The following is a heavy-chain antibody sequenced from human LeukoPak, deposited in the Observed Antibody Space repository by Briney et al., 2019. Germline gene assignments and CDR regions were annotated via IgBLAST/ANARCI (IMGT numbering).Heavy chain of an antibody. CDR2: FNPNSGAT. CDR3: ARFYSNYQPADY. J-gene: IGHJ4*02. V-gene: IGHV1-2*02. D-gene: IGHD4-11*01. CDR1: GYTFTAHY. Sequence: ASVKVSCKASGYTFTAHYLHWVRQAPGQGLEWVGWFNPNSGATNYAQKFQDRITMTRDTSISTAYMELRSLRSDDTAVYYCARFYSNYQPADYWGQGTLVTVSS.